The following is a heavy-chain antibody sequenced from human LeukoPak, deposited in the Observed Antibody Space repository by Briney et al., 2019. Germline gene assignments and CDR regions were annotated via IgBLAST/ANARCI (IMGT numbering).Heavy chain of an antibody. D-gene: IGHD3-10*01. CDR2: INPRDGST. Sequence: GASVKVSCKASGYTFTNYYIHWVRQAPGQGLEWMGLINPRDGSTTYAQRFQGRVTMTRETSTSTVYMDLSNLRSDGTAVYYCAKGYGSGRAHDFWGQGTLVTVSS. V-gene: IGHV1-46*01. CDR1: GYTFTNYY. CDR3: AKGYGSGRAHDF. J-gene: IGHJ4*02.